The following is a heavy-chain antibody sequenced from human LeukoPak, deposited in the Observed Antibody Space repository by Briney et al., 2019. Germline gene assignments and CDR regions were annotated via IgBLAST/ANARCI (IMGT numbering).Heavy chain of an antibody. CDR3: ARDVGGSGSFDY. Sequence: SSETLSLTCTVSGGSISCDYWSWIRQPPGKGLEWIGYISDSGSTNYNPSLKSRVTISVDTSKNQFSLKLSSVTAADTAVSYCARDVGGSGSFDYWGQGTLVTVSS. J-gene: IGHJ4*02. V-gene: IGHV4-59*01. CDR1: GGSISCDY. D-gene: IGHD3-10*01. CDR2: ISDSGST.